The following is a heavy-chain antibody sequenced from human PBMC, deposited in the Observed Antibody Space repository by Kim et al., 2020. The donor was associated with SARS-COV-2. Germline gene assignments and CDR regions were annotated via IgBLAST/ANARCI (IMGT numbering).Heavy chain of an antibody. J-gene: IGHJ4*02. Sequence: PSLKSRVTISVDTSKNQFSLKLSSVTAADTAVYYCARAIVGATGGSALDYWGQGTLVTVSS. CDR3: ARAIVGATGGSALDY. D-gene: IGHD1-26*01. V-gene: IGHV4-31*02.